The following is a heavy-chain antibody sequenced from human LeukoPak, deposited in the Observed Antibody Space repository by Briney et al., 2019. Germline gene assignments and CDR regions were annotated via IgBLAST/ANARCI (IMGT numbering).Heavy chain of an antibody. Sequence: ASVKVSFKASGYTFTSYYMHWVRQAPGQGLEWMGIINPSGGSTSYAQKFQGRVTMTRDMSTSTVYMELSSLRSEDTAVYYCARDQAPGIDYWGQGTLVTVSS. CDR3: ARDQAPGIDY. CDR1: GYTFTSYY. D-gene: IGHD3-10*01. J-gene: IGHJ4*02. V-gene: IGHV1-46*01. CDR2: INPSGGST.